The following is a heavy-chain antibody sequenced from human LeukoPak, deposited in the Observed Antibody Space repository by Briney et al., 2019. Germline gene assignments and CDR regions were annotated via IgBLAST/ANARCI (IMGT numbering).Heavy chain of an antibody. CDR2: ISSSSYI. D-gene: IGHD6-13*01. CDR3: ARDAGIAAAGTLYYYGMDV. CDR1: GFTFSSYS. J-gene: IGHJ6*02. V-gene: IGHV3-21*01. Sequence: GGSLRLSCAASGFTFSSYSMNWVRRAPGKGLEWVSSISSSSYIYYADSVKGRFTISRDNAKNSLYLQMNSLRAEDTAVYYCARDAGIAAAGTLYYYGMDVWGQGTTVTVSS.